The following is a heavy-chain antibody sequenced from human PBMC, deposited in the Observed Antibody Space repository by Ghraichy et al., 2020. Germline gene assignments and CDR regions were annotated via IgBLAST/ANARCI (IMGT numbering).Heavy chain of an antibody. CDR3: ARGVVDTAMVNYYYYGMDV. J-gene: IGHJ6*02. D-gene: IGHD5-18*01. CDR1: GFTFSSYS. V-gene: IGHV3-21*01. Sequence: GGSLRLSCAASGFTFSSYSMNWVRQAPGKGLEWVSSISSSSSYIYYADSVKGRFTISRDNAKNSLYLQMNSLRAEDTAVYYCARGVVDTAMVNYYYYGMDVWGQGTTVTVSS. CDR2: ISSSSSYI.